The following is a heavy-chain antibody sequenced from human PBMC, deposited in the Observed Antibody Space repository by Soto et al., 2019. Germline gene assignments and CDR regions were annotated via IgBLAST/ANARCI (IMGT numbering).Heavy chain of an antibody. CDR1: GFTVSSNY. D-gene: IGHD3-22*01. Sequence: EVQLVESGGGLIQPGGSLRLSCAASGFTVSSNYMSWVRQAPGKGLEWVSVIYSGGSTYYADSVKGRFTISRDNSKNTLYLQMNSLRAEDTAVYYCAKQEMIVEARTYYYYGMDVWGQGTTVTVSS. CDR2: IYSGGST. CDR3: AKQEMIVEARTYYYYGMDV. V-gene: IGHV3-53*01. J-gene: IGHJ6*02.